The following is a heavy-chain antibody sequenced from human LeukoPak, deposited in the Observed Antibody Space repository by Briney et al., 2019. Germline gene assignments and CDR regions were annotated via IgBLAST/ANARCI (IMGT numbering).Heavy chain of an antibody. V-gene: IGHV4-59*01. CDR2: VHFSGTT. Sequence: SETLSLTCTVSGGSITGYYWSWIRQPPGRGLEWIGYVHFSGTTSFNPSLKSRVTISVDTSKNQFSLRLSSVTAADTAVYYCAREQYLAYDVFGFWGQGTWSPSPQ. CDR3: AREQYLAYDVFGF. CDR1: GGSITGYY. D-gene: IGHD4-11*01. J-gene: IGHJ3*01.